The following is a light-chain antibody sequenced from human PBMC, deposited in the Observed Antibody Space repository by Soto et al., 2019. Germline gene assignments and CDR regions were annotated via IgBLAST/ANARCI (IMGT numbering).Light chain of an antibody. Sequence: EIVMTQSPATLSVSPGERATLSCRASQSVSSNLAWYQQKPGQAPRLLMYGASTRATGIPARFSGSGSGTAFTLTISSLQSADFAVYYCQQYNNWPPGTFGQGTKVDIK. CDR3: QQYNNWPPGT. V-gene: IGKV3-15*01. CDR2: GAS. CDR1: QSVSSN. J-gene: IGKJ1*01.